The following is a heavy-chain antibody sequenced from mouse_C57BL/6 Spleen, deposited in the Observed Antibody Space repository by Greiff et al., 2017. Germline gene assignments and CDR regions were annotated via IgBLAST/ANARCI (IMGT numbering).Heavy chain of an antibody. CDR3: ARWVYYDYAYYFDY. CDR1: GYTFTSYW. J-gene: IGHJ2*01. CDR2: IHPNSGST. Sequence: QVQLQQPGAELVKPGASVKLSCKASGYTFTSYWMNWVKQRPGQGLEWIGMIHPNSGSTNYNEKFKSKATLTVDKSSSTAYMQLSSLTSEDSAVYYCARWVYYDYAYYFDYWGQGTTLTVSS. D-gene: IGHD2-4*01. V-gene: IGHV1-64*01.